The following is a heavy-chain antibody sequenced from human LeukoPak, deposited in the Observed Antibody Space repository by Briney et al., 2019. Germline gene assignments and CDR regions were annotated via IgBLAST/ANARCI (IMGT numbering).Heavy chain of an antibody. J-gene: IGHJ4*02. Sequence: ASVKVSCKASGYTFTSYAMHWVRQAPGQGLEWMGWINPNSGGTNYAQKFQGWVTMTRDTSISTAYMELSRLRSDDTAVYYCARVGCDFWSGYGFDYWGQGTLVTVSS. CDR2: INPNSGGT. CDR1: GYTFTSYA. D-gene: IGHD3-3*01. V-gene: IGHV1-2*04. CDR3: ARVGCDFWSGYGFDY.